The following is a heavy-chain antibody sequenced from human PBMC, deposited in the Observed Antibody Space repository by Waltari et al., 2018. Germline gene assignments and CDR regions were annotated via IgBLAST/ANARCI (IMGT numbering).Heavy chain of an antibody. CDR1: GGSFSGSY. CDR2: INHSGST. D-gene: IGHD6-13*01. Sequence: QVQLQQWGARLLKHSEPLSLTCAVPGGSFSGSYWTCVRHPPGKGLEWIGEINHSGSTNDNPAVKSRVTISVDTSKNQFSLKMSSVTAADTAVYYCASRYTYSSSPPGFDPWGQGTLVTVSS. V-gene: IGHV4-34*01. CDR3: ASRYTYSSSPPGFDP. J-gene: IGHJ5*02.